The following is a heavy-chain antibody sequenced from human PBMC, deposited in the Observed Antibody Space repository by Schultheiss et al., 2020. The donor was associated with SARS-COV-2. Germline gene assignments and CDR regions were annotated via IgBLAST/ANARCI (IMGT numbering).Heavy chain of an antibody. D-gene: IGHD3-10*01. V-gene: IGHV2-5*08. CDR1: GFSLSTSGMC. CDR3: VLAYYYGSGTYFAFDI. J-gene: IGHJ3*02. Sequence: SGPTLVKPTQTLTLTCTFSGFSLSTSGMCVSWIRQPPGKALEWLALIQWDDEKRYTPSLNSRLTVTKDTSKNQVVLTMTNLDPVDTATYYCVLAYYYGSGTYFAFDIWGQGTAVTVS. CDR2: IQWDDEK.